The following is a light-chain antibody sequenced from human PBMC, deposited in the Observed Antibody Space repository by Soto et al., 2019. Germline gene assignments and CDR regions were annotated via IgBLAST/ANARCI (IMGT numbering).Light chain of an antibody. CDR2: GAS. J-gene: IGKJ2*01. CDR3: QQYHKWPPYT. CDR1: QSVDIS. Sequence: DIVITQSPATLSVSPGERATLSCRASQSVDISLAWYQQKPGQAPRLLIYGASTRATGIPARFSGSGSGTEFTLTISSLXSEDFAVYFCQQYHKWPPYTFGQGTKVDIK. V-gene: IGKV3-15*01.